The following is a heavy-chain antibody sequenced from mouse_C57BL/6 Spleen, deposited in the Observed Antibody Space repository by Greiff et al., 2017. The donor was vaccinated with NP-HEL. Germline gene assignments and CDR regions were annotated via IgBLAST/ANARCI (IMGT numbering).Heavy chain of an antibody. J-gene: IGHJ3*01. V-gene: IGHV1-7*01. CDR3: ARGGYDVPWFAY. CDR1: GYTFTSYW. Sequence: VQLQQSGAELAKPGASVKLSCKASGYTFTSYWMHWVKQRPGQGLEWIGYINPSSGYTKYNQKFKDKVTLTADKSSSTAYMQLSSLTYEDSAVYYCARGGYDVPWFAYWGQGTLVTVSA. CDR2: INPSSGYT. D-gene: IGHD2-2*01.